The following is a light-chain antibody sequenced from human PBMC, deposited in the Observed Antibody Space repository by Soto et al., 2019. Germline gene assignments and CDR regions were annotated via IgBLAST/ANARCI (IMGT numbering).Light chain of an antibody. CDR2: KAS. V-gene: IGKV1-39*01. Sequence: DIQMTQSPSSLSASVGDRVTITCRASQSISSYLNWYQQKPGKAPKLLIYKASSLESGVPSRFSGSGSGTEFTLTISSLQPEDFATYYCQQSYSSPPTFGQGTKVDI. J-gene: IGKJ1*01. CDR1: QSISSY. CDR3: QQSYSSPPT.